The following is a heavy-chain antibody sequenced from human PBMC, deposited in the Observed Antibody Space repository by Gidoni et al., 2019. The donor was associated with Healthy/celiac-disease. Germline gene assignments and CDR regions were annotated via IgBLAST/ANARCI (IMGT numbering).Heavy chain of an antibody. D-gene: IGHD6-13*01. CDR1: GGSISSYY. CDR3: ARRAAGTGGGFDY. V-gene: IGHV4-59*08. CDR2: IYYSGST. Sequence: QVQLQESGPGLVKPSETLSLTCTVSGGSISSYYWSWIRQPPGKGLEWIGYIYYSGSTNYNPSLKRRVTISVDTSKNQFSRKLSSVTAADTAVYYCARRAAGTGGGFDYWGQGTLVTVSS. J-gene: IGHJ4*02.